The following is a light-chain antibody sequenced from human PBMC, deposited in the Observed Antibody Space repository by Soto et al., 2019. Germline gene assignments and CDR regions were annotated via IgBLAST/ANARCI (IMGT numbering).Light chain of an antibody. CDR3: CSYAGTYTVV. CDR1: SSVVGDYNY. J-gene: IGLJ2*01. CDR2: EVS. Sequence: QSVLTQPRSVSGSPGQSVTISCTGTSSVVGDYNYVSWYQQHPGKAPKFIIYEVSKRPSGVPDRFSGSKSGNTASLTISGLQAEDEADYYCCSYAGTYTVVFGGGTKVTVL. V-gene: IGLV2-11*01.